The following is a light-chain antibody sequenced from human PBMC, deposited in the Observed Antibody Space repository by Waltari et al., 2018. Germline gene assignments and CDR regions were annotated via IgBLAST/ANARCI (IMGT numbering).Light chain of an antibody. J-gene: IGKJ1*01. V-gene: IGKV3-20*01. CDR2: GTS. CDR3: HQYDSSLWT. CDR1: QSVGSSS. Sequence: DIVLTQSPDSLSLSPGERGPLSCRASQSVGSSSLAWYQQKPGQVPRLLIYGTSSRAPGIPDRFSGSGSGTDFTLTISTLDPEDYAIYYCHQYDSSLWTFGQGTKVEIK.